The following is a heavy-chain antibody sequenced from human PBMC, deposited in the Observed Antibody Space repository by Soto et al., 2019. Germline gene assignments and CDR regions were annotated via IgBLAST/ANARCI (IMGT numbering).Heavy chain of an antibody. CDR3: AARAVTAFYFGY. CDR1: GGTFSSTA. D-gene: IGHD2-21*02. V-gene: IGHV1-69*12. Sequence: QVQLVQSGADVKKPGSSVKVSCKASGGTFSSTALSWVRQAPGQGLEWMGGIIPKFKLANYAQRFQGRATSTADESTSQAYMELSSLRSEDTAVYYRAARAVTAFYFGYWGQGTLVTLSS. J-gene: IGHJ4*02. CDR2: IIPKFKLA.